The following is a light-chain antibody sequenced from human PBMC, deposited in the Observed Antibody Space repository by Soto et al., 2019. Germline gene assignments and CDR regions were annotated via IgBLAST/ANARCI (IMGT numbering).Light chain of an antibody. CDR1: HSAASA. J-gene: IGKJ4*01. CDR2: DAS. V-gene: IGKV3-15*01. Sequence: EIVLTQSPATLSVSPGERATLSCRASHSAASAVAWYQQKPGQAPRLLIYDASTRATGIPARFSGSGSATEFTLPISSLQSEDFAVYSCQQYRDWPLTFGGGTKVDLK. CDR3: QQYRDWPLT.